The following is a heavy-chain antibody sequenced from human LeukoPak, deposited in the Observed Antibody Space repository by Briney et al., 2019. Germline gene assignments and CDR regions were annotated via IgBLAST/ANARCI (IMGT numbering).Heavy chain of an antibody. CDR2: IGISADT. Sequence: WVSAIGISADTFYVGSVKGRFTISRENGENSLYLQMNNLGVGDTAIYYCARQNSPHGNFDYWGQGTLVAVSS. J-gene: IGHJ4*02. V-gene: IGHV3-13*01. CDR3: ARQNSPHGNFDY. D-gene: IGHD1-26*01.